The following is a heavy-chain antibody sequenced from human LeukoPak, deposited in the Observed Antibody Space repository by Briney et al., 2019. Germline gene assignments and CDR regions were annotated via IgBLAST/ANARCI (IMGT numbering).Heavy chain of an antibody. J-gene: IGHJ4*02. V-gene: IGHV3-23*01. CDR3: AKRAGYYFDY. D-gene: IGHD4/OR15-4a*01. CDR1: GFTFSSYA. Sequence: GSLRLSCAASGFTFSSYAMSWVRPAPGKGLEWVSVISCSGDITYYADSVKGRFTISRDNSKNTLYLQMNSLRAEDTAVYYCAKRAGYYFDYWGQGTLVTVSS. CDR2: ISCSGDIT.